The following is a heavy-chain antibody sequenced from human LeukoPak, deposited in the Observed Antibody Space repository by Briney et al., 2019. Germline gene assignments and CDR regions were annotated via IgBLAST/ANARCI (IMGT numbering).Heavy chain of an antibody. V-gene: IGHV3-11*01. Sequence: GGSLRLSCAASGFTFNSAWMSWVRQAPGKGLEWVSYISSSGSTIYYADSVKGRFTISRDNAKNSLYLQMNSLRAEDTAVYYCARDYYDSSGYYYMDYWGQGTLVTVSS. CDR3: ARDYYDSSGYYYMDY. CDR2: ISSSGSTI. D-gene: IGHD3-22*01. CDR1: GFTFNSAW. J-gene: IGHJ4*02.